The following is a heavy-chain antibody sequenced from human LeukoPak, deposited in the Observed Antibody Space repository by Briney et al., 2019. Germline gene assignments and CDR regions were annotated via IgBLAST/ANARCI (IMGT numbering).Heavy chain of an antibody. CDR3: AKEVRSGSSWYCPPDY. CDR2: ISYDGSNK. D-gene: IGHD6-13*01. Sequence: PGRSLRLSCAASGFTFSSYGMHWVRQAPGKGLEWVAVISYDGSNKYYADSVKGRFTISRDNSKSTLYLQMNSLRAEDTAVYYCAKEVRSGSSWYCPPDYWGQGTLVTVSS. V-gene: IGHV3-30*18. CDR1: GFTFSSYG. J-gene: IGHJ4*02.